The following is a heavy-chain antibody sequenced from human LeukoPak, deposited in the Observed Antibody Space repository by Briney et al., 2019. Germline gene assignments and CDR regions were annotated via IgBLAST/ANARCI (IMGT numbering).Heavy chain of an antibody. J-gene: IGHJ4*02. CDR2: IWYDGSNK. CDR3: ARDGTGTPTQTGDY. Sequence: PGRSLRLSCAASGFTFSSYGMHWVRQAPGKGLEWVAVIWYDGSNKYYADSVKGRFTISRDNSKNTLYLQMNSLRAEDTAVYYCARDGTGTPTQTGDYWGQGTLVTVSS. CDR1: GFTFSSYG. V-gene: IGHV3-33*01. D-gene: IGHD1-7*01.